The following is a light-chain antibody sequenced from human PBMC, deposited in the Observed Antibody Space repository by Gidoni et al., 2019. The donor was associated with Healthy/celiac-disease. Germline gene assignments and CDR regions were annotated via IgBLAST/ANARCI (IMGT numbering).Light chain of an antibody. CDR3: MQALQTPLT. CDR2: LGS. J-gene: IGKJ4*01. V-gene: IGKV2-28*01. CDR1: QSLLHSNGYNY. Sequence: DIVMTQSPLPPPVTPGEPASISCRSSQSLLHSNGYNYLDWYLQKPGQSPQLLNYLGSNRASGVPDRFSGSGSGTDFTLKISRVEAEDVGVYYCMQALQTPLTFGGGTKVEIK.